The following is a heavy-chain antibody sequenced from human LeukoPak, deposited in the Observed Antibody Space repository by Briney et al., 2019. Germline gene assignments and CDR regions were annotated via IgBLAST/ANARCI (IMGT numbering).Heavy chain of an antibody. CDR2: IYTSGST. CDR3: ARAPADSSGYYYYYGMDV. V-gene: IGHV4-4*07. J-gene: IGHJ6*02. D-gene: IGHD3-22*01. CDR1: GGSISSYY. Sequence: PSETLSLTCTVSGGSISSYYWSWIRQPAGKGLEWIGRIYTSGSTNYNPSLKSRVTMSVDTSKNQFSLKLSSVTAADTAVYYCARAPADSSGYYYYYGMDVWGHGTTVTVSS.